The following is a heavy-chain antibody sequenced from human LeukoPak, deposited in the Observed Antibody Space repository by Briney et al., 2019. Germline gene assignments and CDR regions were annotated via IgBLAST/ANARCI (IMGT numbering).Heavy chain of an antibody. V-gene: IGHV3-21*01. D-gene: IGHD2-2*01. CDR1: GFTFSSYS. CDR3: ARSRCSSTSCYRTRYFDY. J-gene: IGHJ4*02. Sequence: GGSLRLFCAASGFTFSSYSMNWVRQAPGKGLEWVSSISSSSSYIYYADSVKGRFTISRDNAKNSLYLQMNSLRAEDTAVYYCARSRCSSTSCYRTRYFDYWGQGTLVTVSS. CDR2: ISSSSSYI.